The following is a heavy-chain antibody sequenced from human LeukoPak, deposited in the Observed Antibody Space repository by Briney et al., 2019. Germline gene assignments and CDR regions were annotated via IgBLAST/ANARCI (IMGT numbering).Heavy chain of an antibody. Sequence: GGSLRLSCLTSGFTFGTNAMSWVRQAPGKGLEWVSAISNNGGYTYYADSVQGRFTISRDNSKSTLCLQMNSLRAEDTAVYYCAKQLGYCSDGSCYFPYWGQGTLVTVSS. CDR3: AKQLGYCSDGSCYFPY. V-gene: IGHV3-23*01. CDR2: ISNNGGYT. J-gene: IGHJ4*02. CDR1: GFTFGTNA. D-gene: IGHD2-15*01.